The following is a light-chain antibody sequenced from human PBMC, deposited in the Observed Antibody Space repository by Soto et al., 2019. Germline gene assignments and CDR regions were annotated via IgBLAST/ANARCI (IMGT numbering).Light chain of an antibody. Sequence: QSALTQPASVSGSPGQSITLLCTGTSSDFGIYNSVSWYQQHPGKAPKLMIHDVTNRPSGVSDRFSGSKSGNTASLTISGLRGEDAVNNSPSQYTRTISKAFGTGPRVTVL. CDR1: SSDFGIYNS. CDR3: SQYTRTISKA. V-gene: IGLV2-14*01. J-gene: IGLJ1*01. CDR2: DVT.